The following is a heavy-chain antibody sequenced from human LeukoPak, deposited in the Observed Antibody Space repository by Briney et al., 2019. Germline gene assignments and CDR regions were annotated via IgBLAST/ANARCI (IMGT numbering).Heavy chain of an antibody. D-gene: IGHD3-10*02. CDR2: ISSSGSTI. J-gene: IGHJ6*04. Sequence: GGSLRLSCAASGFTFSSYEMNWVRQAPGEGLEWVSYISSSGSTIYYADSVKGRFTISRDDAKNSLYLQMNSLRAEDTAVYYCAELGITMIGGVWGKGTTVTISS. CDR3: AELGITMIGGV. CDR1: GFTFSSYE. V-gene: IGHV3-48*03.